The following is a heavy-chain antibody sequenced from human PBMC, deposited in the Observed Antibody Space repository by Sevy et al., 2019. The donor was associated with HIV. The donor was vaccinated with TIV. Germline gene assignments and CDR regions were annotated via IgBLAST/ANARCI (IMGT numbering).Heavy chain of an antibody. CDR2: IKSKSEGGTS. J-gene: IGHJ4*02. D-gene: IGHD1-26*01. Sequence: GGSLRLSCAASGFTFSNAWMSWVRQPPGKGLEWVGRIKSKSEGGTSDFAAPVKGRFAISRDDSKNTLYLQMDSLKTEDTAVYYCAAGVGASDFDYWGQGILVTVSS. CDR1: GFTFSNAW. V-gene: IGHV3-15*01. CDR3: AAGVGASDFDY.